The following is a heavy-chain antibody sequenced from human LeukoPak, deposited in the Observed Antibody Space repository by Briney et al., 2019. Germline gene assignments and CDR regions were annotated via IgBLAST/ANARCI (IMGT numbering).Heavy chain of an antibody. Sequence: GGSLRLSCAASGFTFDDYAMHWVRQAPGKGLEWVSGISWNSGSIGYADSVKGRFTISRDNAKNSLYLQMNSLRAEDTALYYCAKEGRIAAAGSSSGGGYYFDYWGQGTLVTVSS. D-gene: IGHD6-13*01. CDR2: ISWNSGSI. CDR3: AKEGRIAAAGSSSGGGYYFDY. CDR1: GFTFDDYA. V-gene: IGHV3-9*01. J-gene: IGHJ4*02.